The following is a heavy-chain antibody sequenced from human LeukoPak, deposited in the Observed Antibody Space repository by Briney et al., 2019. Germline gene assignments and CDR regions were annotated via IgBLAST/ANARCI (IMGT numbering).Heavy chain of an antibody. V-gene: IGHV1-24*01. D-gene: IGHD2-21*01. Sequence: ASVKVSCKVSGYTLTELSMHWVRQAPGKGLEWMGGFDPEDGETIYAQKFQGRVTMTTDTSTSTAYMELRSLRSDDTAVYYCAREFVMGSYSYYYGMDVWGQGTTVTVSS. J-gene: IGHJ6*02. CDR3: AREFVMGSYSYYYGMDV. CDR2: FDPEDGET. CDR1: GYTLTELS.